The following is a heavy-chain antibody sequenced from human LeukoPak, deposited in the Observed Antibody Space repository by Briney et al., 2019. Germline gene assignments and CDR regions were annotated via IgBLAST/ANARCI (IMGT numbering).Heavy chain of an antibody. Sequence: ASVKVSCKASGYTFTNYAMHWVRQAPGQRLEWMGWINAGNGNTKYSQKLQGRVTITSDTSASTAYMELSSLRSEDTAVYYCASGLSGFGEFQYFYGMDFRGQGTTVTVSS. CDR2: INAGNGNT. CDR1: GYTFTNYA. D-gene: IGHD3-10*01. J-gene: IGHJ6*02. CDR3: ASGLSGFGEFQYFYGMDF. V-gene: IGHV1-3*01.